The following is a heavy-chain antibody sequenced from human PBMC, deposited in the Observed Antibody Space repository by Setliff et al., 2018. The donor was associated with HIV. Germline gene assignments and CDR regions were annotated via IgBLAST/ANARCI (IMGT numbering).Heavy chain of an antibody. J-gene: IGHJ4*02. V-gene: IGHV4-61*02. CDR2: IYTSGRT. CDR1: GGSISSGSHY. Sequence: KTSETLSLTCTVSGGSISSGSHYWSWIRQPAGKGLEWIGLIYTSGRTNYNPSLKSRVTISVDRSKNQFSLNLSSVTAADTALYYCASLFHDTSAPWLYYFDYWGQGTLVTAPQ. CDR3: ASLFHDTSAPWLYYFDY. D-gene: IGHD3-22*01.